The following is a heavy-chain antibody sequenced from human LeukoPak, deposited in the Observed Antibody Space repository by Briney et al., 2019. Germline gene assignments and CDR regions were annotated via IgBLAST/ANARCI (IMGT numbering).Heavy chain of an antibody. CDR3: ARDVVDSATVKKDYYHDRSGYVFDY. D-gene: IGHD3-22*01. CDR2: ISSSGTTI. V-gene: IGHV3-11*04. Sequence: GGSLRLSCAASGFTFSDFYMSWVRQAPGKGLEWVSSISSSGTTIYYADSVKGRFTISRDNAKNSLYLQMNSLRAEDTAVYYCARDVVDSATVKKDYYHDRSGYVFDYWGQGALVIVSS. J-gene: IGHJ4*02. CDR1: GFTFSDFY.